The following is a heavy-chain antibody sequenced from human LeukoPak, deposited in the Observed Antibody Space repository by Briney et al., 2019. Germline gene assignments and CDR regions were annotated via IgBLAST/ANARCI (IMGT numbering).Heavy chain of an antibody. Sequence: GASVKVSCKASGYTFTSYYMHWVRQAPGQGLEWVGIINPSGGSTSYAHKFQGSVTMSSDTSISTAYMELSRLRSDDTAVYYGAVGLLDYYDSSCDNDYWGQGTLVTVSS. CDR2: INPSGGST. CDR1: GYTFTSYY. V-gene: IGHV1-46*01. J-gene: IGHJ4*02. D-gene: IGHD3-22*01. CDR3: AVGLLDYYDSSCDNDY.